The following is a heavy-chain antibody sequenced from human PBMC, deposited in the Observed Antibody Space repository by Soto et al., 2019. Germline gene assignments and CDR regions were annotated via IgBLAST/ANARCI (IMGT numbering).Heavy chain of an antibody. CDR3: ARQPDFWSGYHDY. CDR1: GFTFSDYY. Sequence: GGSLRLSCAASGFTFSDYYMSWIRQAPGKGLEWVSYISSSGSTIYYADSAKGRFTISRDNAKNSLYLQMNSLRAEDTAVYYCARQPDFWSGYHDYWGQGALVTVSS. J-gene: IGHJ4*02. D-gene: IGHD3-3*01. V-gene: IGHV3-11*01. CDR2: ISSSGSTI.